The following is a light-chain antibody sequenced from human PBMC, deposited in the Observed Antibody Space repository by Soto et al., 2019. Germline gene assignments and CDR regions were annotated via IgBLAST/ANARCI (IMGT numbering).Light chain of an antibody. CDR1: QSVRTN. CDR2: CAS. CDR3: QQYNYSST. J-gene: IGKJ2*01. V-gene: IGKV3-15*01. Sequence: EIVMTQSPATLSVSPGERATLSCRARQSVRTNIGRSHQKPGQVPRLLIYCASTSDTGVPARFTGSGSVTEFTLTISSLQSEDLAVYYCQQYNYSSTFGQGTKLEI.